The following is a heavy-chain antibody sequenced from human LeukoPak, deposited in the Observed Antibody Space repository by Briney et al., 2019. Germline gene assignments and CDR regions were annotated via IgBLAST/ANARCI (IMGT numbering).Heavy chain of an antibody. CDR3: ARKFWFGESLDY. J-gene: IGHJ4*02. CDR2: IYYSGST. D-gene: IGHD3-10*01. Sequence: SQTLSLTCTVSGGSISSGGYYWSWIRQHPGKGLEWIGYIYYSGSTYYNPSLKSRVTISVDTSKNQFSLKLSSVTAADTAVYYCARKFWFGESLDYWGQGTLVTVSS. CDR1: GGSISSGGYY. V-gene: IGHV4-30-4*08.